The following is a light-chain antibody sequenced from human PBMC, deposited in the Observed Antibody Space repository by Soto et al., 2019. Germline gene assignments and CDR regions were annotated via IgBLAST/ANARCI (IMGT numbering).Light chain of an antibody. J-gene: IGKJ1*01. CDR2: GAS. V-gene: IGKV3-20*01. Sequence: EIVLTQSPGTLSLSPGERVTLSCGASQSVTSQYLAWYQQKAGQAPRLLIYGASSRATGIPDRFSGSGSGTDFTLTINRLEPEDFAVYYCQQYASAPWTFGPGTKVEIK. CDR1: QSVTSQY. CDR3: QQYASAPWT.